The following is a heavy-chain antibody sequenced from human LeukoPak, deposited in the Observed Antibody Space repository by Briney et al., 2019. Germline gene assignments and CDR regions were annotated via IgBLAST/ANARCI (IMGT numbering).Heavy chain of an antibody. J-gene: IGHJ3*02. CDR1: GGTFSSYA. CDR2: IIPIFGTA. Sequence: ASVKVSCKASGGTFSSYAISWVRQAPGQGLEWMGAIIPIFGTANYAQKFQGRVTITTDESTSTAYMELSSLRSEDTAVYYCATGMSGSGSYHTGHDAFDIWGQGTMVTVSS. D-gene: IGHD3-10*01. CDR3: ATGMSGSGSYHTGHDAFDI. V-gene: IGHV1-69*05.